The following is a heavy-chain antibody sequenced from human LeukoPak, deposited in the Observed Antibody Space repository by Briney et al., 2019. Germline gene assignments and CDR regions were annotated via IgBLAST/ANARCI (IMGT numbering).Heavy chain of an antibody. Sequence: GRSLRLSCAASGFTFSTYAMHWVRQAPGKGLEGVAVIWYDGSNKNYVDPVKGRFSISRDNAKNTLYLQMNSLRAEDTAVYYCARVDGAMGSLDYWGQGMLVTVSS. J-gene: IGHJ4*02. D-gene: IGHD5-18*01. CDR2: IWYDGSNK. CDR1: GFTFSTYA. V-gene: IGHV3-33*01. CDR3: ARVDGAMGSLDY.